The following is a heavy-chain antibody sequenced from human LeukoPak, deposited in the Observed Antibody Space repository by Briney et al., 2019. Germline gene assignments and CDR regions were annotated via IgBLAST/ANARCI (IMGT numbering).Heavy chain of an antibody. CDR2: IKFDGSEI. J-gene: IGHJ4*02. V-gene: IGHV3-7*01. CDR3: TSDLNHDSSG. Sequence: GGSLRLSCAPSGLSLSDYWMTWVRQAPGKGLECVGNIKFDGSEIYYLDSVRGRFSISRDNAKNSLYLQMNSLRVEDTAVYYCTSDLNHDSSGWGQGTLVTVSS. D-gene: IGHD3-22*01. CDR1: GLSLSDYW.